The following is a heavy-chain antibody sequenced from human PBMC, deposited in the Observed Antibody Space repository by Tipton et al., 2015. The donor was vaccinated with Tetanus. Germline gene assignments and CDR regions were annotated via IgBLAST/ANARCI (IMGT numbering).Heavy chain of an antibody. D-gene: IGHD3-9*01. CDR3: ARATEHDIMTGYDN. Sequence: TLSLTCTVSRGPISSYYWSWIRQSPGKGLEWIGYIFYAGSTNSNPSLKSRVTISVDKAKNQFSLKLTSVTAADTAVYYCARATEHDIMTGYDNWGPGTQVTVSS. V-gene: IGHV4-59*01. J-gene: IGHJ4*02. CDR1: RGPISSYY. CDR2: IFYAGST.